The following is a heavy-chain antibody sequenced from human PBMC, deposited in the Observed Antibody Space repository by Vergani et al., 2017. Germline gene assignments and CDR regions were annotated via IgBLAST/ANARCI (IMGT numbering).Heavy chain of an antibody. J-gene: IGHJ4*02. Sequence: VQLVESGGGVVQPGRSLRLSCAASGFTFSSYEMNWVRQAPGKGLEWVSYISSSGSTIYYADSVKGRFTISRDNAKNSLYLQMNSLRAEDTAVYYCASHNWGGDYWGQGTLVTVSS. D-gene: IGHD1-1*01. CDR2: ISSSGSTI. CDR1: GFTFSSYE. V-gene: IGHV3-48*03. CDR3: ASHNWGGDY.